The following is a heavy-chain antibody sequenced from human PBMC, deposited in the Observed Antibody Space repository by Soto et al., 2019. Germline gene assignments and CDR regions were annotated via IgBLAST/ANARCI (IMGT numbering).Heavy chain of an antibody. Sequence: QVQLVQSGAEVKKPGASVKVSCKASGYTFTSYGISWVRQAPGQGLEWMGWISAYNGNTNYAQKLQGRVTMTTDTTASRAYSEVRSVGSDGAAVYYCAGTARPVDVWGQGTTVTVCS. CDR2: ISAYNGNT. CDR1: GYTFTSYG. CDR3: AGTARPVDV. V-gene: IGHV1-18*01. J-gene: IGHJ6*02.